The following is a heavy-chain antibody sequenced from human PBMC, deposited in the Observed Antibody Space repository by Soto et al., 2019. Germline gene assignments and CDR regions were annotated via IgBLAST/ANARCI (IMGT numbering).Heavy chain of an antibody. V-gene: IGHV3-30-3*01. CDR3: AREVLWSRYFDY. Sequence: QVQLVESGGGVVQPGRSLRLSCAASGFIFSNYVMYWVRQPPGKGLEWVAFMSYDGTTKYYADSVKGRFTISRDNSKNTLYLQMNNLRPEDTGVYYCAREVLWSRYFDYWGQGTLVTVSS. CDR1: GFIFSNYV. J-gene: IGHJ4*02. CDR2: MSYDGTTK. D-gene: IGHD2-21*01.